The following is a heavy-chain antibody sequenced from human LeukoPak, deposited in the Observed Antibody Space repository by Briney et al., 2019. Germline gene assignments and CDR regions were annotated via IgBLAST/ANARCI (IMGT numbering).Heavy chain of an antibody. J-gene: IGHJ4*02. V-gene: IGHV3-9*01. CDR3: AKGRFGGLDHFDY. D-gene: IGHD6-19*01. CDR2: ISWNSGSI. Sequence: GGSLSLSCQPSGFPFVVYAMHGARQPPGRGWGWAPGISWNSGSIGYADSVKGRFTISRDNAKNSLYLQMNSLRAEDTALYYCAKGRFGGLDHFDYWGQGTLVTVSS. CDR1: GFPFVVYA.